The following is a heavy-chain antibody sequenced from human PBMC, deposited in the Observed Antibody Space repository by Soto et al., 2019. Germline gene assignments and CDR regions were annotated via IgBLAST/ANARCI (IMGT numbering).Heavy chain of an antibody. J-gene: IGHJ4*02. V-gene: IGHV3-33*01. D-gene: IGHD3-10*01. CDR2: IWFDGSEK. CDR1: GFSFSSYG. Sequence: PGGSLRLSCVASGFSFSSYGMQWVRQAPGKGLDWVAVIWFDGSEKYYADSVKGRFTISRDNSKNTLCLQMNSLRAEDTAVYYCARSQGYNSSWFGDYWGQGALVTVSS. CDR3: ARSQGYNSSWFGDY.